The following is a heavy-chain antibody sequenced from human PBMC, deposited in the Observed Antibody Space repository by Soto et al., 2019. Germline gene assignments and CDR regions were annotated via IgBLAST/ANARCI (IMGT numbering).Heavy chain of an antibody. D-gene: IGHD1-1*01. V-gene: IGHV4-38-2*02. J-gene: IGHJ5*02. CDR2: IYASGSS. CDR1: GYSISSGYY. CDR3: VRDGTKSLRDWFDP. Sequence: SETLALTCAVSGYSISSGYYWGWIRQPPGKGLEWIGRIYASGSSDYNPSLKSRITISVDMSKKQFSLTLRSVTAADTAMYYCVRDGTKSLRDWFDPWGQGILVTVSS.